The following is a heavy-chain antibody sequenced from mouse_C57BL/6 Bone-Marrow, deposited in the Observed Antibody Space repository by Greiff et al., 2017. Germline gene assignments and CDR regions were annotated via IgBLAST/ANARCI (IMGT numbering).Heavy chain of an antibody. CDR3: TSITTVVDTYAMDY. CDR2: IRNKANNHAT. J-gene: IGHJ4*01. D-gene: IGHD1-1*01. CDR1: GFTFSDAW. Sequence: EVQLVESGGGLVQPGGSMKLSCAASGFTFSDAWMDWVRQSPEKGLEWVAEIRNKANNHATYYAESVKGRFTISRDDSKSSVYLQMNSLRAEDTGIYYCTSITTVVDTYAMDYWGQGTSVTVSS. V-gene: IGHV6-6*01.